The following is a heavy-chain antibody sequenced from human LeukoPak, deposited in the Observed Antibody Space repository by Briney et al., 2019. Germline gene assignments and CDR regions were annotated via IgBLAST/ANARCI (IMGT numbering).Heavy chain of an antibody. V-gene: IGHV1-18*01. D-gene: IGHD3-9*01. CDR3: ARSGYDILPGYYWGGGGPDY. J-gene: IGHJ4*02. Sequence: GASVKVSCKASGYTFTSYGISWVGQAPGQGLEWMGWISAYNGNTNYAQKLQGRVTMTTDTSTSTAYMELRSLRSDDTAVYYCARSGYDILPGYYWGGGGPDYWGQGTLVTVSS. CDR1: GYTFTSYG. CDR2: ISAYNGNT.